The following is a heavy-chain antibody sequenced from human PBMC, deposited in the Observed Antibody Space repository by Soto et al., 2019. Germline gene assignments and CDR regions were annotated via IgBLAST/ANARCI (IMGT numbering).Heavy chain of an antibody. CDR1: GDTFTFYS. J-gene: IGHJ4*02. D-gene: IGHD3-10*01. CDR2: INPILSMS. CDR3: ASSYGSGYRAFDY. Sequence: QVQLVQSGAEVKKPGFSVRVSCKASGDTFTFYSINWVRQAPGLGLEWMGRINPILSMSNYAQRFQGRVTMTEDKSTSTAYMELSSLRSEDTAMYYCASSYGSGYRAFDYWGQGALVTVSS. V-gene: IGHV1-69*02.